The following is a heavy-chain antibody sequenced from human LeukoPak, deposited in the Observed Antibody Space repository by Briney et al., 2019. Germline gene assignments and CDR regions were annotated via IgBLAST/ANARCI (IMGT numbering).Heavy chain of an antibody. J-gene: IGHJ4*02. V-gene: IGHV4-61*02. CDR3: ARASYSYDINGWVPFDY. CDR1: GNSISSGDNY. CDR2: IYTSGST. Sequence: SQTLSLTYTVSGNSISSGDNYWSWIRQPAGKGLEWIGRIYTSGSTNYNPSLKSRVTISGDTSKNQFSLRLSSVTAADTAVYYCARASYSYDINGWVPFDYWGQGTLVTVSS. D-gene: IGHD3-22*01.